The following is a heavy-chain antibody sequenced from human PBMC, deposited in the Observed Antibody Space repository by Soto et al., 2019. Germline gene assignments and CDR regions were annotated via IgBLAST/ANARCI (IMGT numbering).Heavy chain of an antibody. CDR3: ARGALY. D-gene: IGHD1-26*01. CDR2: ISYSGST. V-gene: IGHV4-31*03. Sequence: SETLSLTCTVSGASITSGTYHWSWIRQTPGRGLEWIGFISYSGSTSYNPSLQSRATISVDTSKNQFSLTLSSVTAADTAVYYCARGALYWGQEPLFT. J-gene: IGHJ4*02. CDR1: GASITSGTYH.